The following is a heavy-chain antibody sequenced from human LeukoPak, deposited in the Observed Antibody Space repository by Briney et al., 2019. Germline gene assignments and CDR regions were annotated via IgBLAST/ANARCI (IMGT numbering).Heavy chain of an antibody. D-gene: IGHD3-22*01. V-gene: IGHV3-23*01. CDR2: ISGSGGST. CDR3: AKDGPGVVVVTTGDAFDI. CDR1: GFTFSSYA. Sequence: GGSLRLSCAASGFTFSSYAMSWVRQAPGKGLEWVSAISGSGGSTYYADSVKGRFTISRDNSKNTLYLRMNSLRAEDTAVYYCAKDGPGVVVVTTGDAFDIWGQGTMVTVSS. J-gene: IGHJ3*02.